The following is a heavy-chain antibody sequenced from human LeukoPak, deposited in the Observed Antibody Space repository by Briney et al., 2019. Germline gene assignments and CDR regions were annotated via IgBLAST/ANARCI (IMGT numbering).Heavy chain of an antibody. CDR2: INPSGSST. CDR1: GYTFTGYY. Sequence: APVKVSCKASGYTFTGYYMHWVRQAPGQGLEWLGLINPSGSSTLYAQKFQGRVTMTRDMSTTTDYMELSSLRSEDTAFYYCARDNSVGDVAWWFDPWGQGTLVTVSS. CDR3: ARDNSVGDVAWWFDP. D-gene: IGHD1-26*01. V-gene: IGHV1-46*01. J-gene: IGHJ5*02.